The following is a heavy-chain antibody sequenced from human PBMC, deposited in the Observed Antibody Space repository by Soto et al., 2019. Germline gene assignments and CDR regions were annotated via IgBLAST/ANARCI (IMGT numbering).Heavy chain of an antibody. V-gene: IGHV1-18*01. CDR1: GYTFTSYG. D-gene: IGHD3-22*01. J-gene: IGHJ4*02. CDR3: ARWYYYDSSGYWGY. CDR2: ISAYNGNT. Sequence: ASVKVSCKASGYTFTSYGISWVRQAPGQGLEWMGWISAYNGNTNYAQKLQGRVTMTTDTSTSTAYMELRSLRSDDTAVYYCARWYYYDSSGYWGYWGQGTLVTVSS.